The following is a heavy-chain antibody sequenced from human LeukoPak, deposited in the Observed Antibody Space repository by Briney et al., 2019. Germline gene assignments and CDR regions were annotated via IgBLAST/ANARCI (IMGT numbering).Heavy chain of an antibody. CDR1: GYTLTEVI. V-gene: IGHV1-24*01. D-gene: IGHD6-13*01. CDR2: FDPEDGET. J-gene: IGHJ4*02. CDR3: ASYSSWYTPPNY. Sequence: ASVKVSCKVSGYTLTEVIMHWVRQAPGEGLEWMGGFDPEDGETIYAQKFQGRVTMTRDTSISTAYMELSRLRSDDTAVYYCASYSSWYTPPNYWGQGTLVTVSS.